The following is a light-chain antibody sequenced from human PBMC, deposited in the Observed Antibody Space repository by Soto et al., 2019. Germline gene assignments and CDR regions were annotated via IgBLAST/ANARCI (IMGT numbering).Light chain of an antibody. CDR2: GNA. J-gene: IGLJ1*01. CDR3: QSYDRSLRGYV. CDR1: SGNVGAGYD. V-gene: IGLV1-40*01. Sequence: SLLSQPPSVSVAPGQRVTISCTGASGNVGAGYDVDWYQHLPRPAPKLLIYGNAIRPSAVPDRFCASKSRPSTSLPITGLQAEDEADHYCQSYDRSLRGYVFGTGTKVTVL.